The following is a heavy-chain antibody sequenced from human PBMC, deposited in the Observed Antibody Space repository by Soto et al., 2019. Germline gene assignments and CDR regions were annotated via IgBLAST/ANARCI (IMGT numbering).Heavy chain of an antibody. CDR2: IYYSGST. CDR3: ARGVPFLYDFWSGYNNWFDP. D-gene: IGHD3-3*01. CDR1: GGSISSGGYY. V-gene: IGHV4-31*03. Sequence: PSETLSLTCTVSGGSISSGGYYWSWIRQHPGKGLVWIGYIYYSGSTYYNPSLKSRVTISVDTSKNQFSLKLSSVTAADTAVYYCARGVPFLYDFWSGYNNWFDPWGQGTLVTVS. J-gene: IGHJ5*02.